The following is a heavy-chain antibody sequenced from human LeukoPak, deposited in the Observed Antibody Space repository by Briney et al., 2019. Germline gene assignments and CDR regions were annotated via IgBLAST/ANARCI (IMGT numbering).Heavy chain of an antibody. J-gene: IGHJ4*02. D-gene: IGHD1-26*01. CDR1: RFTFSSYA. V-gene: IGHV3-23*01. CDR3: AKELVGATVFDY. Sequence: GGSLRLSCVASRFTFSSYAMSWVRQAPGKGLEWVSTISSSAGRTYYADSVKGRFTISRDNYKNTLYLQMNSLRVEDTAVYYCAKELVGATVFDYWGQGTLVTISS. CDR2: ISSSAGRT.